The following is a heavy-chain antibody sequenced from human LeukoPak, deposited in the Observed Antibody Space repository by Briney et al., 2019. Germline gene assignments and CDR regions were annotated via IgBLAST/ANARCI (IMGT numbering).Heavy chain of an antibody. J-gene: IGHJ4*02. Sequence: SETLSLTCSVSGVSITASSFYWGWIRQPPAKGLEWIGTIHYTGSTYYNPSLKSRVTISVDTSRNQFSLKLSSVTAADTAIYYCASRVVVIQYWGQGTLVTVSS. CDR1: GVSITASSFY. CDR3: ASRVVVIQY. D-gene: IGHD3-22*01. V-gene: IGHV4-39*01. CDR2: IHYTGST.